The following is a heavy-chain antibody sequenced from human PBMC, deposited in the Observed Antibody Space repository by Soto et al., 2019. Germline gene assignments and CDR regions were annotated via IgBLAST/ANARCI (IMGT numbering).Heavy chain of an antibody. D-gene: IGHD2-21*02. CDR2: INHSGTI. CDR3: ARADRTLVTSYSLDV. J-gene: IGHJ6*02. V-gene: IGHV4-34*01. CDR1: GGSFSGYY. Sequence: WETLSLTCAVYGGSFSGYYWTWIRQPPGKGLEWIGEINHSGTINFNPSLKSRLTISLDTSKKHFSLKLSSVTDADTAAYYCARADRTLVTSYSLDVWGQGTTVTVSS.